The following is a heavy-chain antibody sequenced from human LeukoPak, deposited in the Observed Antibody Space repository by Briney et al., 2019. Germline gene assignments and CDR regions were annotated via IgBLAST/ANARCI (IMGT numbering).Heavy chain of an antibody. J-gene: IGHJ4*02. CDR1: GGTFSSYA. CDR2: IIPIFGTA. D-gene: IGHD6-6*01. V-gene: IGHV1-69*13. Sequence: SVKVSCKASGGTFSSYAISWVRQAPGQGLEWMGGIIPIFGTANYTQKFQGRVTITADESTSTAYMELSSLRSEDTAVYYCARGRAAPSYHTLDYWGQGTLVTVSS. CDR3: ARGRAAPSYHTLDY.